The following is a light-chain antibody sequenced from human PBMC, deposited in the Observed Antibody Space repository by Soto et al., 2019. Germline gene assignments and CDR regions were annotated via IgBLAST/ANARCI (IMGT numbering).Light chain of an antibody. CDR2: GAS. CDR3: QQYDKWPWT. J-gene: IGKJ1*01. V-gene: IGKV3-15*01. CDR1: QSVSNN. Sequence: EIVMTQSPATLSGSPGERGTLSCRASQSVSNNLAWYQQNPGQAPRLLIYGASTRATGIPARFSGSGSGTEFTLTISSLQSEDFAVYYCQQYDKWPWTFGQGTKVDI.